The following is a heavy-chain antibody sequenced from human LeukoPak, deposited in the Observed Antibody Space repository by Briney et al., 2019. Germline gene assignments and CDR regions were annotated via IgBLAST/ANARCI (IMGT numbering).Heavy chain of an antibody. CDR2: INPSGGST. V-gene: IGHV1-46*01. CDR1: AYTFTNYY. J-gene: IGHJ4*02. Sequence: ASVKVSCKASAYTFTNYYMHWVRQAPGQGLEWMGIINPSGGSTRYAQKFQGRVTMTKDTSTNTVYMELSSPRSENTAMYYCARVASYDSSAYYGYWGQGTLVTVSS. D-gene: IGHD3-22*01. CDR3: ARVASYDSSAYYGY.